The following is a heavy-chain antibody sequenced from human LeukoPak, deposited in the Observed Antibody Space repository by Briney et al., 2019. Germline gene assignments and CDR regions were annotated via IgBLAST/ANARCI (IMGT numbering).Heavy chain of an antibody. CDR1: GYTFTSYY. J-gene: IGHJ4*02. D-gene: IGHD6-13*01. CDR3: AREATSRLVPASAGKDFDY. CDR2: INPRFGSS. Sequence: ASVKVSCKASGYTFTSYYIHWVRQAPGRGLEWMGIINPRFGSSRYAQKFQGRVTMTRDTSTSTVYMELSSLRSEDTAVYYCAREATSRLVPASAGKDFDYWGQGTLVTVSS. V-gene: IGHV1-46*01.